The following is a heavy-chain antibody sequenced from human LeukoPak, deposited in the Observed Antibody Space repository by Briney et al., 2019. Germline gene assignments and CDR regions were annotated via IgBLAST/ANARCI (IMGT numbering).Heavy chain of an antibody. D-gene: IGHD3-3*01. Sequence: PGGSLRLSCAASGFTFSSYAMSWVRQAPGKGLEWVSAISGSGGSTYYADSVKGRFTISRDNSKNTLYLQMNSLRAEDTAVYYCAKGGSITIFGVVASSRYYFDYWGQGTLVTVSS. CDR2: ISGSGGST. J-gene: IGHJ4*02. CDR1: GFTFSSYA. CDR3: AKGGSITIFGVVASSRYYFDY. V-gene: IGHV3-23*01.